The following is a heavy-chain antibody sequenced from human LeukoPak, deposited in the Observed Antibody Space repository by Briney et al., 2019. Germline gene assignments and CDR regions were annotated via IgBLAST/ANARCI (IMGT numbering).Heavy chain of an antibody. Sequence: GGSLRLSCAASGFTFSSYTMNWVRQAPGKGLEWVSSITSSSRYITYADSLKGRFTISRDNAKNSLYLQMNSLRAEDTAVYYCARDDHDYGDYVSVDYWGQGTLVTVSS. V-gene: IGHV3-21*01. D-gene: IGHD4-17*01. CDR1: GFTFSSYT. CDR3: ARDDHDYGDYVSVDY. J-gene: IGHJ4*02. CDR2: ITSSSRYI.